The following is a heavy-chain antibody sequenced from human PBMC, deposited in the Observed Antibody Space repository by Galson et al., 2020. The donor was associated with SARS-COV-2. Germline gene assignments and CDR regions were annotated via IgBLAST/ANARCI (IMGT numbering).Heavy chain of an antibody. CDR1: GGSFSGYY. CDR3: ASRWGSSWFETSGAFDI. V-gene: IGHV4-34*01. J-gene: IGHJ3*02. Sequence: SETLSLTCAVSGGSFSGYYWSWIRQPPGTGLEWIGEINHSGSTNYNPSLKSRVTISVDTSKNQFSLKLSSVTAADTAVSYCASRWGSSWFETSGAFDIWGQGTMVTVSS. D-gene: IGHD6-13*01. CDR2: INHSGST.